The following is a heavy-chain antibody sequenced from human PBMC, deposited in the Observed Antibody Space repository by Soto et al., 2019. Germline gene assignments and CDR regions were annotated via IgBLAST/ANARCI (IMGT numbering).Heavy chain of an antibody. J-gene: IGHJ4*02. Sequence: PGGSLRLSCAASGFTFSSYGMHWVRQAPGKGLEWVAVIWYDGSNKYYADSVKGRFTISRDNSKNSLYLQMNSLRAEDTATYYCVRDGLDYYDTERLYFDNWGQGTLVTVSS. V-gene: IGHV3-33*01. CDR2: IWYDGSNK. CDR1: GFTFSSYG. CDR3: VRDGLDYYDTERLYFDN. D-gene: IGHD3-22*01.